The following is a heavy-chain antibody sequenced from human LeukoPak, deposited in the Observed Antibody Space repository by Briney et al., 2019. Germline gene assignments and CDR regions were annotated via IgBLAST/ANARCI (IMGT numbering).Heavy chain of an antibody. J-gene: IGHJ4*02. D-gene: IGHD1-26*01. CDR2: ISGTGYTI. V-gene: IGHV3-11*01. Sequence: AGSLRLSCAVSGFTFSDYYMTWIRQAPGKGLEWISFISGTGYTIYYTDSVRGRLTIYRDNAKNSLYLQMNSLRAEDTAVYYCARPAATGTNNGPEKYWGQGTLVTVSS. CDR1: GFTFSDYY. CDR3: ARPAATGTNNGPEKY.